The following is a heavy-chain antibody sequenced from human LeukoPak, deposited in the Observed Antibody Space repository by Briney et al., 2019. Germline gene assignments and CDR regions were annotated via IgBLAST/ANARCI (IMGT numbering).Heavy chain of an antibody. CDR2: ILYDGSNK. CDR3: AKDHEPYCGGDCFNGDY. CDR1: GFTFSNYA. Sequence: PGRSLRLSCAATGFTFSNYAIHWGRQAPGKGLEWVAVILYDGSNKYYADSVKGRFTISRDNSKNTLYLQMNSLRAEDTAVYYCAKDHEPYCGGDCFNGDYWGQGTLVTVSS. J-gene: IGHJ4*02. D-gene: IGHD2-21*02. V-gene: IGHV3-30*18.